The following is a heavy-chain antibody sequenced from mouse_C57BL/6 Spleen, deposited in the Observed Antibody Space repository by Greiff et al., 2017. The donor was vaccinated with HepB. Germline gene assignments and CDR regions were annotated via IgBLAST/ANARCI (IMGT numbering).Heavy chain of an antibody. CDR1: GYTFTSYG. D-gene: IGHD3-2*02. Sequence: QVQLQQSGAELARPGASVKLSCKASGYTFTSYGISWVKQRTGQGLEWIGEIYPRSGNTYYNEKFKGKATLTADKSSSTAYMELRSLTSEDSAVYFCARRDSGYAAMDYWGQGTSVTVSS. CDR2: IYPRSGNT. J-gene: IGHJ4*01. CDR3: ARRDSGYAAMDY. V-gene: IGHV1-81*01.